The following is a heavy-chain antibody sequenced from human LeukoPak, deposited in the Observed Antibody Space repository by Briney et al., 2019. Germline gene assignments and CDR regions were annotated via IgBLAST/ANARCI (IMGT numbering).Heavy chain of an antibody. Sequence: GGSLRLSCAASGFIFKTYCMSWVRQAPGKGLEWLSYITSNSNDKYYADSGKGRFTISRDNAKDSLHLQMDSLRDEDTAVYYCARYYDRSGFYRDAFDLWGQGTMVTVSS. CDR1: GFIFKTYC. V-gene: IGHV3-48*02. J-gene: IGHJ3*01. CDR3: ARYYDRSGFYRDAFDL. CDR2: ITSNSNDK. D-gene: IGHD3-22*01.